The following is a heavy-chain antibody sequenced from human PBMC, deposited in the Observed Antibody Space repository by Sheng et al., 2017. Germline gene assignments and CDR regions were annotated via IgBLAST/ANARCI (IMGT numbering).Heavy chain of an antibody. V-gene: IGHV4-34*01. CDR3: ARGLNDFWSGYFGPADYFDY. D-gene: IGHD3-3*01. CDR1: GGSFSGYY. J-gene: IGHJ4*02. CDR2: INHSGST. Sequence: QVQLQQWGAGLLKPSETLSLTCAVYGGSFSGYYWSWIRQPPGKGLEWIGEINHSGSTNHNPSLKSRVTISVDTSKNQFSLKLSSVTAADTAVYYCARGLNDFWSGYFGPADYFDYWGQGTLVTVSS.